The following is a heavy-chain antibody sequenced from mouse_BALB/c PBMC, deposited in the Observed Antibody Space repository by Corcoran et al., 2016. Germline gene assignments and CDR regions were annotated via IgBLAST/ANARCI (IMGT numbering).Heavy chain of an antibody. J-gene: IGHJ2*01. CDR1: GFNIKDTY. D-gene: IGHD2-10*02. Sequence: EVQLQQSGAELVKPGASVKLSCTASGFNIKDTYMHWVKQRTEQGLEWIGRIDPANGNTKYDPKFQGKATITADTSSNTAYRQLSSLTSEDTAVYYCARGKYGNYLDYWGQGTTLTLSS. V-gene: IGHV14-3*02. CDR2: IDPANGNT. CDR3: ARGKYGNYLDY.